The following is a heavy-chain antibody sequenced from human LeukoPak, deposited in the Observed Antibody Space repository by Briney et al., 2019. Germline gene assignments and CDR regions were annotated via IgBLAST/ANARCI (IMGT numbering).Heavy chain of an antibody. V-gene: IGHV1-18*01. CDR1: GYTFTNYA. Sequence: ASVKVSCKASGYTFTNYAMNWVRQAPGQGLEWMGWISTYNGDTNYAQKFQGRVIMTTDTSTSTAYIELRSLRSDDTAAYYCAREWWGYDVLTGDNWFDPWGQGTLVTVSS. CDR3: AREWWGYDVLTGDNWFDP. J-gene: IGHJ5*02. D-gene: IGHD3-9*01. CDR2: ISTYNGDT.